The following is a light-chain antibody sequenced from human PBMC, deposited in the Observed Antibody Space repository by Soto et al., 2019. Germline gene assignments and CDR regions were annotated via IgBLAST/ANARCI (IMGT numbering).Light chain of an antibody. J-gene: IGLJ2*01. CDR2: EVS. V-gene: IGLV2-14*01. CDR3: SSYTTSSTLA. CDR1: SSDVGGYNS. Sequence: QSALTQPASVSGSPGQSITISCTGTSSDVGGYNSVSWYRQDPGKAPKLMIYEVSNRPSGVSDRFSGSKSGNTASLTISGLQAEDEADYYCSSYTTSSTLAFGGGTKVTVL.